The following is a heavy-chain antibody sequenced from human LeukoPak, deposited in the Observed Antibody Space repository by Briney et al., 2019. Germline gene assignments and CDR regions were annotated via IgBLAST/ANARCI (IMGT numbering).Heavy chain of an antibody. V-gene: IGHV1-2*02. D-gene: IGHD1-26*01. J-gene: IGHJ4*02. CDR1: GYTFTGYY. Sequence: ASVKVSCKASGYTFTGYYMHWVRQAPGQGLEWMGWINPNSGGTNYAQKFQGRVTMTRDTSISTAYMELSRLRSDDPAVYYCARRGIVGATAGDYWGQGTLVTVSS. CDR3: ARRGIVGATAGDY. CDR2: INPNSGGT.